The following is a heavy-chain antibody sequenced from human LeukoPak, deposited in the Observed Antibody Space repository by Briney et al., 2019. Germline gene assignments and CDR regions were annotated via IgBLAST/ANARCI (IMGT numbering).Heavy chain of an antibody. CDR2: IRYDGSNK. CDR1: GLPFSHSG. V-gene: IGHV3-30*02. D-gene: IGHD1-7*01. Sequence: PGGSLRLSCAASGLPFSHSGMHWVRQAPGKGLEWVAFIRYDGSNKYYADSVKGRFTISRDNSENALYLQMNSLRGEDTAVYYCFGITVTDVPYWGQGTLVTVSS. J-gene: IGHJ4*02. CDR3: FGITVTDVPY.